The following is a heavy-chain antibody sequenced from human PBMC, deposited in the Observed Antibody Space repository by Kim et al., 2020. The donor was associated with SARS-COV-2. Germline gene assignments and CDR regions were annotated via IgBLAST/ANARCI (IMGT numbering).Heavy chain of an antibody. V-gene: IGHV4-39*07. Sequence: SETLSLTCTVSGGSISSTSYIWGWIRQPPGKGLEWMGSVDYRGSTYYNPSLKSRVNMSLDRSKNQFSLKLSSVTAADTAVYYCARIGWGGDSWGQGTLVT. D-gene: IGHD3-16*01. CDR3: ARIGWGGDS. CDR2: VDYRGST. CDR1: GGSISSTSYI. J-gene: IGHJ4*02.